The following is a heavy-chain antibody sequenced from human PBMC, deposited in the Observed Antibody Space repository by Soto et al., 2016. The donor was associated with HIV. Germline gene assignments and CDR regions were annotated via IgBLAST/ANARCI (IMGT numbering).Heavy chain of an antibody. CDR1: GFTFNTFA. Sequence: VQLVESEGGVVQPGRSLRLSCAASGFTFNTFAMHWVRQAPGRGLEWVALISYDGSSKYYADSVKGRFTISRDNSKNTLYLQMNSLRVEDTAVFYCAREIIDSNFGIDYWGQGTLVTVSS. CDR2: ISYDGSSK. V-gene: IGHV3-30*04. J-gene: IGHJ4*02. CDR3: AREIIDSNFGIDY. D-gene: IGHD3-10*01.